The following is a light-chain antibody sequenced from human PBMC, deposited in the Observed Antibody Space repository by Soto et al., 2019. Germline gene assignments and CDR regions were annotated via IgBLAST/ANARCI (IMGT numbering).Light chain of an antibody. J-gene: IGKJ1*01. V-gene: IGKV1-5*01. Sequence: DIQMTQSPSTLSASIGDRVTITCRASESIRNWLAWYQHKPGKAPKFLIYDASSLESGVPSRFSGSGSGTEFTLTISNLQPDDFATYFCQQYHNYPRTFGQGTKVEIK. CDR3: QQYHNYPRT. CDR2: DAS. CDR1: ESIRNW.